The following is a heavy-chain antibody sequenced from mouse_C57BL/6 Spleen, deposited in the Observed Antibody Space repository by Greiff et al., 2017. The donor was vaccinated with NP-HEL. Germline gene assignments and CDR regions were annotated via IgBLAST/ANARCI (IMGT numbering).Heavy chain of an antibody. CDR3: TRHGYSYYFDY. Sequence: VQLQQSGAELVRPGASVTPSCKASGYTFTDYEMHWVKQTPVHGLEWIGAIDPETGGTAYNQKFKGKAILTADKSSSTAYMELRSLTSEDSAVYYCTRHGYSYYFDYWGQGTTLTVSS. CDR2: IDPETGGT. J-gene: IGHJ2*01. V-gene: IGHV1-15*01. D-gene: IGHD2-3*01. CDR1: GYTFTDYE.